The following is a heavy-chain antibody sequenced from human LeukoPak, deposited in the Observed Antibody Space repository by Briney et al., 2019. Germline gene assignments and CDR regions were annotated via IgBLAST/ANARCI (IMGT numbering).Heavy chain of an antibody. CDR2: IDSRNGHT. Sequence: ASVKVSCKAYGGTFNSYAISWVRQAPGQGLEWMGGIDSRNGHTKYGQKFQGRVIMTTDTSTTTTYMEIRSLRSDDTAVYYCARAITMIVRAGDYWGQGTLVTVSS. V-gene: IGHV1-18*01. D-gene: IGHD3-22*01. CDR1: GGTFNSYA. J-gene: IGHJ4*02. CDR3: ARAITMIVRAGDY.